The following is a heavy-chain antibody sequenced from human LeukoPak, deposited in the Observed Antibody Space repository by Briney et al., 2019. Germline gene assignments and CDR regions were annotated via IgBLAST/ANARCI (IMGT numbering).Heavy chain of an antibody. CDR3: AKETGDYYFDY. CDR1: GFTFSSYG. D-gene: IGHD7-27*01. Sequence: GGSLRLSFAASGFTFSSYGMHWVRQAPGKGLEWVAVISYDGSNKYYADSVKGRFTISRDNSKNTLYLQMNSLRAEDTAVYYCAKETGDYYFDYWGQGTLVTVSS. J-gene: IGHJ4*02. V-gene: IGHV3-30*18. CDR2: ISYDGSNK.